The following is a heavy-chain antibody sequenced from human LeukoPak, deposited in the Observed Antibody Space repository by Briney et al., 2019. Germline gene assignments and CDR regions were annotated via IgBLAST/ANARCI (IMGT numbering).Heavy chain of an antibody. CDR3: VRGYNGGWDY. Sequence: SQTLSLTCALSGDIFSSNSATWHWIRQSPSRGLEWLGRTYYRSKWYNDYAVSVKSRITINPDTSKTQVSLQLNSVTPEDTAVYYCVRGYNGGWDYWGQGTLVTVSS. V-gene: IGHV6-1*01. D-gene: IGHD2-8*01. CDR1: GDIFSSNSAT. CDR2: TYYRSKWYN. J-gene: IGHJ4*02.